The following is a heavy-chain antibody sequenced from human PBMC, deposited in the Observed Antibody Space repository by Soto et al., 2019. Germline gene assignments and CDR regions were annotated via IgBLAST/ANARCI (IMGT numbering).Heavy chain of an antibody. CDR2: VNPIVGMS. CDR3: ATSYGSGSTHFDS. J-gene: IGHJ4*02. V-gene: IGHV1-69*02. D-gene: IGHD3-10*01. CDR1: GGTFNSYT. Sequence: QVQLVQSGAEVKKPGSSVKVSCTASGGTFNSYTINWVRQAPGRGLEWVGRVNPIVGMSNSALKFQGRVTITADKSTRTASMYLTSLKSEDTAVYYCATSYGSGSTHFDSWGQGTLVTVS.